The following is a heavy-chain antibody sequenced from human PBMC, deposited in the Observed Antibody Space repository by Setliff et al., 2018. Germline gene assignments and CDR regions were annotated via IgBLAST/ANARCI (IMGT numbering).Heavy chain of an antibody. CDR1: GYTFSSHY. Sequence: GASVKVSCKASGYTFSSHYIHWVRQAPGQGLEWMGIINPSGGTTGYAQKFQGRVTMTTDTSTRTAYMEVTSLRSADTAVYYCATEKFPGDWGDYWGQGTLVTVSS. CDR2: INPSGGTT. CDR3: ATEKFPGDWGDY. J-gene: IGHJ4*02. D-gene: IGHD2-21*01. V-gene: IGHV1-46*01.